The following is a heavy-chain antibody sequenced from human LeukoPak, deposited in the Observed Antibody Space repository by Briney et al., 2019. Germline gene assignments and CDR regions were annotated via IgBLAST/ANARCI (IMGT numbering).Heavy chain of an antibody. J-gene: IGHJ4*02. D-gene: IGHD5-18*01. CDR1: GGSISPYY. Sequence: SETLSLTCTVPGGSISPYYWSWIRQPPGKGLEWIGYIYYTGSTDYNPSLKSPVTISVDTSKNQFSLELRSVTAADTAVYYRARGLLTGGYDNWGQGTLVTVSS. CDR2: IYYTGST. CDR3: ARGLLTGGYDN. V-gene: IGHV4-59*01.